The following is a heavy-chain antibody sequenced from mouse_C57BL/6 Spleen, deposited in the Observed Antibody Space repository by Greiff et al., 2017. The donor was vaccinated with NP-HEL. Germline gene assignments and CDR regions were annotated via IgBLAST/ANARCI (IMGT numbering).Heavy chain of an antibody. J-gene: IGHJ2*01. V-gene: IGHV1-55*01. Sequence: VQLQQPGAELVKPGASVKMSCKASGYTFTSYWITWVKQRPGQGLEWIGDIYPGSGSTNYNEKFKSKATLTVDTSSSTAYMQLSSLTSEDSAVYYGARGGSSYNYFDCWGQGTTLTVSS. CDR1: GYTFTSYW. D-gene: IGHD1-1*01. CDR3: ARGGSSYNYFDC. CDR2: IYPGSGST.